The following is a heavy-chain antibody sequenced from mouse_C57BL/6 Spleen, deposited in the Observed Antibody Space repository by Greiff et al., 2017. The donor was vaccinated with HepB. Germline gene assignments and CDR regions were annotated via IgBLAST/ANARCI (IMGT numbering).Heavy chain of an antibody. J-gene: IGHJ4*01. V-gene: IGHV1-39*01. D-gene: IGHD1-1*01. Sequence: EVKLVESGPELVKPGASVKISCKASGYSFTDYNMNWVKQSNGKSLEWIGVINPNYGTTSYNQKFKGKATLTVDQSSSTAYMQLNSLTSEDSAVYYCARFEYYGDYYAMDYWGQGTSVTVSS. CDR3: ARFEYYGDYYAMDY. CDR1: GYSFTDYN. CDR2: INPNYGTT.